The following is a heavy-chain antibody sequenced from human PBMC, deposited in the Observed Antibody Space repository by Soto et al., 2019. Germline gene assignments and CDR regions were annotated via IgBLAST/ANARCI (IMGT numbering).Heavy chain of an antibody. CDR3: ARHPLIVVVPAATPTEHPKKYYYYGMDV. CDR1: GYSFTSYW. J-gene: IGHJ6*02. D-gene: IGHD2-2*01. CDR2: IYPGDSDT. V-gene: IGHV5-51*01. Sequence: PGESLKISCKGSGYSFTSYWIGWVRQMPGKGLEWMGIIYPGDSDTRYSPSFQGQVTISADKSISTAYLQCSSLKASDTAMYYCARHPLIVVVPAATPTEHPKKYYYYGMDVWGQGTTVTVSS.